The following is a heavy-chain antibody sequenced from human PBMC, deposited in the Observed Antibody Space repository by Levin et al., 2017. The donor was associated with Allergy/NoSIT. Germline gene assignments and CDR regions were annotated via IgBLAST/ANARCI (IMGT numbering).Heavy chain of an antibody. D-gene: IGHD4-17*01. V-gene: IGHV4-31*03. Sequence: SQTLSLTFPFSFVSIRSGAYYWSWIRQHPGQGLDWIGYIFYTGNTYYNPALKSRITISVDTSKTRFSVRLTSVTAADTAVYYCARIGADYGDIDSWGQGTLVTVS. CDR2: IFYTGNT. CDR3: ARIGADYGDIDS. J-gene: IGHJ5*01. CDR1: FVSIRSGAYY.